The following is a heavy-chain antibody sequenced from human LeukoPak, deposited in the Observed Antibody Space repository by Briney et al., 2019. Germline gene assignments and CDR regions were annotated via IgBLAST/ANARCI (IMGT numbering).Heavy chain of an antibody. CDR3: ARLIATDYFDY. CDR2: IYHSGST. D-gene: IGHD6-13*01. J-gene: IGHJ4*02. Sequence: SETLSLTCAVSGYSISSGYYWGRIRQPPGKGLEWIGSIYHSGSTYYNPSLKSRVTISVDTSKNQFSLKLSSVTAADTAVYYCARLIATDYFDYWGQGTLVTVSS. CDR1: GYSISSGYY. V-gene: IGHV4-38-2*01.